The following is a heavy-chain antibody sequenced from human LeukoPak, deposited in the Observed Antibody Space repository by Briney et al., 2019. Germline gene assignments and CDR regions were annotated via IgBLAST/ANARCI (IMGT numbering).Heavy chain of an antibody. J-gene: IGHJ6*02. CDR1: GYTFTSYY. V-gene: IGHV1-46*01. CDR2: INPSGGST. D-gene: IGHD3-22*01. CDR3: ARSVVVVTSHYYYYYGMDA. Sequence: ASVKVSCKASGYTFTSYYMHWVRQAPGQGLEWMGIINPSGGSTSYAQKFQGRVTMTRDTSTSTVYMELSSLRSEDTAVYYCARSVVVVTSHYYYYYGMDAWGQGTTVTVSS.